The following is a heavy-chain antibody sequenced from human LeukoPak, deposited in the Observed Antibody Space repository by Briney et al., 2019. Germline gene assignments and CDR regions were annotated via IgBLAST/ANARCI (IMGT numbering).Heavy chain of an antibody. D-gene: IGHD6-13*01. CDR1: GGSISSYY. V-gene: IGHV4-59*01. J-gene: IGHJ4*02. Sequence: PSETLSLTCTVSGGSISSYYWSWIRQSPGKGLEWIGYVYYSGSTNYNPFLKSRITISVDTSKNQFSLKLSSVTAADTAVYYCARHAALGRPYFDFWGQGTLVTVSS. CDR3: ARHAALGRPYFDF. CDR2: VYYSGST.